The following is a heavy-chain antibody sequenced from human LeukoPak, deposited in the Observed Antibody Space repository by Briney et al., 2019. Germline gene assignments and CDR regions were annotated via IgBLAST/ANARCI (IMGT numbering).Heavy chain of an antibody. CDR2: INPNSGGT. Sequence: ASVKVSCKASGYTFTGYYMHWVRQAPGQGLEWMGRINPNSGGTNYAQKFQGRVTMTRDTSISTAYMELSRLRSDDTAVYYCAREYYYDSSGYFMAFDYWGQGTLVTVSS. CDR3: AREYYYDSSGYFMAFDY. CDR1: GYTFTGYY. D-gene: IGHD3-22*01. V-gene: IGHV1-2*06. J-gene: IGHJ4*02.